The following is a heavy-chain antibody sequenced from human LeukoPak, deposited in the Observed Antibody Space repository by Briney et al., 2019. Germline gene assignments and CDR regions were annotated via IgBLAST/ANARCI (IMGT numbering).Heavy chain of an antibody. CDR3: ARGVDIWGSYRQYYFDY. D-gene: IGHD3-16*02. V-gene: IGHV3-23*01. CDR2: ISSSGGST. J-gene: IGHJ4*02. Sequence: GTLTLSCAASGFTFSNYALSWARKAPGQGLEWVSTISSSGGSTYYAGAVKGRFTISRDNSENTLYLQMNGLRAEDTAVYYCARGVDIWGSYRQYYFDYWGQGTLVTVSS. CDR1: GFTFSNYA.